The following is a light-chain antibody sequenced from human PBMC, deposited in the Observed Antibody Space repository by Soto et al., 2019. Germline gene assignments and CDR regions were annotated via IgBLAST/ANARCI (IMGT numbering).Light chain of an antibody. CDR1: QSIASW. CDR3: QQCYMGWT. J-gene: IGKJ1*01. CDR2: DAS. V-gene: IGKV1-5*01. Sequence: DIQMTQSPSTLSASVGDRVTITCRASQSIASWLAWYQQKPGKAPELLIYDASSLKSGVPSRFSGSGSGTEFTFSITSLQPQDFGTYYCQQCYMGWTFGQGTKVDIK.